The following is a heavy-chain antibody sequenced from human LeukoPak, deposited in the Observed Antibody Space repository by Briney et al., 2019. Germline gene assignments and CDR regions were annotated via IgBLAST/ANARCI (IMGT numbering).Heavy chain of an antibody. J-gene: IGHJ4*02. D-gene: IGHD3-16*01. CDR2: IFQSGTT. V-gene: IGHV4-59*01. CDR3: ARDSWGRFDY. Sequence: SETLSLTCTVSGDSITTYYWSWIRQPPGKGLEWIGYIFQSGTTKYNPYLKSRVTILSDVSKNQFSLNLTSVTAADSAVYYWARDSWGRFDYWGQGTLVAVSS. CDR1: GDSITTYY.